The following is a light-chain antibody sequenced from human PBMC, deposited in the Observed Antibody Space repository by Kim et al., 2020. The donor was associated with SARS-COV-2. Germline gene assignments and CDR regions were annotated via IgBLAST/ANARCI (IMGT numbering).Light chain of an antibody. CDR3: QSYDSSNWV. CDR1: SGSIASNY. Sequence: GKTVTISCTRSSGSIASNYVQWYQQRPGSAHTTVIYEDNQRPSGVPDRFSGSIDSSSNSASLTISGLKTEDEADYYCQSYDSSNWVFGGGTQLTVL. V-gene: IGLV6-57*03. CDR2: EDN. J-gene: IGLJ3*02.